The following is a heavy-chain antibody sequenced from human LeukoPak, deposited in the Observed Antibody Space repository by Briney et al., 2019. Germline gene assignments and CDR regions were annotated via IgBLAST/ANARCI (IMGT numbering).Heavy chain of an antibody. CDR2: VSYSGST. CDR1: GGSISSYY. D-gene: IGHD5-18*01. V-gene: IGHV4-59*01. J-gene: IGHJ4*02. Sequence: KASETLPLTCTVSGGSISSYYWSWVRQPPGKGLEWIGYVSYSGSTDYNPSLKSRVIISIDTSKNQFSLRLSSVTAADTAVYYCARENDRYGRIDYWGQGTQVTVSS. CDR3: ARENDRYGRIDY.